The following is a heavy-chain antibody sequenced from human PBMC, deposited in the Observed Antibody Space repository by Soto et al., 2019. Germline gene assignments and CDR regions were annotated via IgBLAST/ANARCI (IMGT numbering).Heavy chain of an antibody. Sequence: ASVKVSCKPSGYPFTSYGISWVRQAPGQGLEWMGWVSTYTDNTNYAQNLKGRVTMTTNTSTSTAYKEKRSLKSDNTAVYYCARGPDYEGYFDLWGQGILVTVSS. V-gene: IGHV1-18*01. D-gene: IGHD4-17*01. J-gene: IGHJ5*02. CDR3: ARGPDYEGYFDL. CDR1: GYPFTSYG. CDR2: VSTYTDNT.